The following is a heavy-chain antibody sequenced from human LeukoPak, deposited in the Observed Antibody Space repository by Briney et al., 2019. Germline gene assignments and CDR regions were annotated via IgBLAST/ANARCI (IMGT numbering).Heavy chain of an antibody. CDR1: GFTFSSYG. CDR3: VKGNYGSGSYSVARAGNYFDY. D-gene: IGHD3-10*01. V-gene: IGHV3-30*18. Sequence: GGSLRLSCAASGFTFSSYGIHWVRQAPGKGLEWVAVISYDGSNKYYADSVKGRFTISRDNSKNTLYLQMNSLRAEDTAVYYCVKGNYGSGSYSVARAGNYFDYWGQGTLVTVSS. CDR2: ISYDGSNK. J-gene: IGHJ4*02.